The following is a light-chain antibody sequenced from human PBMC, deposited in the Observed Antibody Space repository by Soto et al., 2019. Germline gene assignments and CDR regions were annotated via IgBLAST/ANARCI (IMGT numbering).Light chain of an antibody. CDR1: SSDVGGYNY. V-gene: IGLV2-14*01. CDR3: SSYTSSSTLYV. Sequence: QSVLTQPASVSGSPGQSIPISCTGNSSDVGGYNYVSWYQQHPGKAPKLMIYDVSNRPSGVSNRFSGSKSGNTASQTISGLQAEDEADYYCSSYTSSSTLYVFGTGTKVTV. J-gene: IGLJ1*01. CDR2: DVS.